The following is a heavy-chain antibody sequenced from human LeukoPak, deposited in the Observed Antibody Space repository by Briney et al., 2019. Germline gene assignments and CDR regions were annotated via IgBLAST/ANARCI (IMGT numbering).Heavy chain of an antibody. V-gene: IGHV3-21*01. D-gene: IGHD5-18*01. CDR1: GFTFSSYA. CDR2: ISSSSSYI. J-gene: IGHJ4*02. Sequence: GGSLRLSCAASGFTFSSYAMHWVRQAPGKGLEWVSSISSSSSYIYYADSVKGRFTISRDNAKNSLYLQMNSLRAEDTAVYYCARAPDTAMVTPIDYWGQGTLVTVSS. CDR3: ARAPDTAMVTPIDY.